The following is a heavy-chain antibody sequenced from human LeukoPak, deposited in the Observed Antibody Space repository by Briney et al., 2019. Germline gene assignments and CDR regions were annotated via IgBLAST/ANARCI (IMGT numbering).Heavy chain of an antibody. Sequence: GGSLRLSCAASGFTFNIYAMHWVRQAPGKGLEWVAVISYDGSEKYYADSVKGRFTISRDNSKNTLYLQMNSLRAEDTAVYYCAKDRPHRVVAQYMDVWGKGTTVTISS. CDR1: GFTFNIYA. V-gene: IGHV3-30*18. CDR2: ISYDGSEK. CDR3: AKDRPHRVVAQYMDV. D-gene: IGHD2-15*01. J-gene: IGHJ6*03.